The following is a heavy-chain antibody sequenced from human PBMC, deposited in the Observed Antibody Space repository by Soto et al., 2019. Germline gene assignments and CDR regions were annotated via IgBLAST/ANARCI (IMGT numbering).Heavy chain of an antibody. Sequence: PGGSLRLSCAASGFTFNKYAMNWVRQAPGEGLEWVSAISGGGGRTYYADSVKGRFTISRDNSKNTLFLQMNSLRAEDTAIYYCAKDLLGAVYNCFDPWGQGTLVTVSS. D-gene: IGHD1-26*01. V-gene: IGHV3-23*01. CDR1: GFTFNKYA. CDR2: ISGGGGRT. J-gene: IGHJ5*02. CDR3: AKDLLGAVYNCFDP.